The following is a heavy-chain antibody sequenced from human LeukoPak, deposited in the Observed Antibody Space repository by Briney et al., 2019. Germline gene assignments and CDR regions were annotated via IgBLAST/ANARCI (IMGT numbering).Heavy chain of an antibody. D-gene: IGHD2-15*01. CDR3: AKRDCSGGSCHKFDYYYYMDV. J-gene: IGHJ6*03. V-gene: IGHV3-23*01. CDR2: ISGSGGRT. Sequence: GGSLRLSCAASGFTFSRYGMSWVRQAPGKGLEWVSAISGSGGRTYYADSVKGRFTISRDNSKNTLYLQVNSLRAEDTAVYYCAKRDCSGGSCHKFDYYYYMDVWGKGTTVTVSS. CDR1: GFTFSRYG.